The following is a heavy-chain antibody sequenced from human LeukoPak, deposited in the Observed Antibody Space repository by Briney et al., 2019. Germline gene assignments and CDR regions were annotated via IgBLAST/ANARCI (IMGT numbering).Heavy chain of an antibody. CDR3: ARSMCSSTSCCSIGPSDY. CDR1: GYSFTSYW. CDR2: IFAADSDT. J-gene: IGHJ4*02. D-gene: IGHD2-2*01. Sequence: GESLKISCKGSGYSFTSYWIGWVRQMPGKGLEWMGIIFAADSDTRYSPSFQGQVTISADKSINTAYLQWSSLKASDTAMYYCARSMCSSTSCCSIGPSDYWGQGTLVTVSS. V-gene: IGHV5-51*01.